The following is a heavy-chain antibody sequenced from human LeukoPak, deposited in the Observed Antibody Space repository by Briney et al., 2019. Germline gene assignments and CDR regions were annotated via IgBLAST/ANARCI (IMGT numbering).Heavy chain of an antibody. V-gene: IGHV3-23*01. Sequence: TGGSLRLSCAASGFTFSSYAMSWVRQAPGKGLEWVSGISGSGGNTYYADSVKGRLTISRDNSKNTLYLQMNSLRAEDTAVYYCAKEFLDNSGYYGGGAVDYWGQGTLVTVSS. CDR3: AKEFLDNSGYYGGGAVDY. D-gene: IGHD3-22*01. CDR1: GFTFSSYA. CDR2: ISGSGGNT. J-gene: IGHJ4*02.